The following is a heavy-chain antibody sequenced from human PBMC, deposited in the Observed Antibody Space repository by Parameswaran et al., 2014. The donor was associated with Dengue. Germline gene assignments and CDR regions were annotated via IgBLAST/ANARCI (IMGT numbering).Heavy chain of an antibody. Sequence: PGKGLEWIGYIYHSGSTYYNPSLKSRVTISVDRSKNQFSLKLSSVTAADTAVYYCARVKDGDYESGYYYYGMDVWGQGTTVTVSS. D-gene: IGHD4-17*01. J-gene: IGHJ6*02. CDR2: IYHSGST. CDR3: ARVKDGDYESGYYYYGMDV. V-gene: IGHV4-30-2*01.